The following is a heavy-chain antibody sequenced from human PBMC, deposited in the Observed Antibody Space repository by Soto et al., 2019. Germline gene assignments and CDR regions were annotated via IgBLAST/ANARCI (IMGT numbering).Heavy chain of an antibody. CDR3: ARDPYHVLMVNAPNLYGMDV. CDR2: ISTYNGNT. Sequence: ASVKVSWKASGYTFTTYDISWVRQAPGQGLEWMRRISTYNGNTNYPQSLQGRLTMTTDTSTTTAYMELRSLRSDDTAVYYCARDPYHVLMVNAPNLYGMDVWGQGTTVTV. D-gene: IGHD2-8*01. V-gene: IGHV1-18*01. CDR1: GYTFTTYD. J-gene: IGHJ6*02.